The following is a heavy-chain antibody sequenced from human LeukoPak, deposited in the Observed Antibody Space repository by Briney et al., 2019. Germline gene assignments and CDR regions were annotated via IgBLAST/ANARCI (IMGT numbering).Heavy chain of an antibody. CDR1: GFTFDGYA. V-gene: IGHV3-9*03. D-gene: IGHD4-11*01. CDR3: AKENSNYAYFDY. J-gene: IGHJ4*02. CDR2: ISWNSGSI. Sequence: GGSLRLSCAASGFTFDGYAMHWVRQAPGKGLEWVSGISWNSGSIGYADSVKGRFTISRDNAKNSLYLQMNSLRAEDMALYYCAKENSNYAYFDYWGQGTLVTVSS.